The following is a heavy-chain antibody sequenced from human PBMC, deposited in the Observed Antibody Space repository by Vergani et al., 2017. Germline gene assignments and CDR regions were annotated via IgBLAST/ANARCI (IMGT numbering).Heavy chain of an antibody. J-gene: IGHJ4*02. CDR1: GDSITSHVW. V-gene: IGHV4-4*01. Sequence: QVQLQESGPGLVKPPETLSLTCTVSGDSITSHVWWNWVRQSPPWGLDWIGEVHHRGVAHYNPSLTGRVTMSVDTSTNQFSLEVTSVTAADTAIYFCARTESFILRYFHWALWGQGTLVTVSS. D-gene: IGHD3-9*01. CDR3: ARTESFILRYFHWAL. CDR2: VHHRGVA.